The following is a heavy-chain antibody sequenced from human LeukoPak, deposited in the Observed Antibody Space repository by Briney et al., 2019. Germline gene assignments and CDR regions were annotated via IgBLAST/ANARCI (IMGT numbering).Heavy chain of an antibody. J-gene: IGHJ4*02. CDR2: IKQDGSEK. Sequence: GGSLRLSCAASGFTFSNYWLTWVRQAPGKGLEWVANIKQDGSEKYYVDSVKGRFTISRDNAKNSLYLQMNSLRAEDTAVYYCARDTPTREYSGYDPLDYWGQGTLVTVSS. D-gene: IGHD5-12*01. CDR1: GFTFSNYW. V-gene: IGHV3-7*01. CDR3: ARDTPTREYSGYDPLDY.